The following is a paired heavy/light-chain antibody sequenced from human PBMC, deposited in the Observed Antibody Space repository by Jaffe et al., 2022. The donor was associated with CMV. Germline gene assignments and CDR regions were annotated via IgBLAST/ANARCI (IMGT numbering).Light chain of an antibody. V-gene: IGLV1-44*01. J-gene: IGLJ3*02. Sequence: QSVLTQPPSASGTPGQRVTISCSGSSSNIGNNLVSWYQQLPGTAPKLLIYSNNQRPSGVPDRFSGSKSGTSASLAISGLQSEDEADYYCATWDDRLNGVFGGGTKLTVL. CDR3: ATWDDRLNGV. CDR1: SSNIGNNL. CDR2: SNN.
Heavy chain of an antibody. CDR1: GDSISSGGYY. CDR2: MSYSGNT. CDR3: ARSDSSGYHYDY. D-gene: IGHD3-22*01. V-gene: IGHV4-31*03. Sequence: QVQLQESGPGLVRPSQTLSLTCTVSGDSISSGGYYWTWIRQHPGEGLEWVGYMSYSGNTYYNPSLKSRVTTSVDTSKNQFSLKLSSVIAADTAVYYCARSDSSGYHYDYWGQGTLVSVSS. J-gene: IGHJ4*02.